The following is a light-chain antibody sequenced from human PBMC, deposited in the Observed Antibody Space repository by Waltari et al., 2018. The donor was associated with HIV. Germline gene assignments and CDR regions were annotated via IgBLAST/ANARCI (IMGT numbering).Light chain of an antibody. CDR3: QQSFSTLT. Sequence: DIQMTQSPSSLSASVGARVTITCRASQSVKNYLNWYQQKPGKAPNLLIYAASTLQSGVPSRFSGSGSETDFTLTISSLQPEDFATYYCQQSFSTLTFGPGTKVDIK. V-gene: IGKV1-39*01. CDR2: AAS. CDR1: QSVKNY. J-gene: IGKJ3*01.